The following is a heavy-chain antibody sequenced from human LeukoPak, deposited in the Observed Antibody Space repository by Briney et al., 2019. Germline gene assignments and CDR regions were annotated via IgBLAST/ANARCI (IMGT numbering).Heavy chain of an antibody. CDR3: ARVNYYDSSGYSLYLFDY. D-gene: IGHD3-22*01. V-gene: IGHV4-59*12. J-gene: IGHJ4*02. CDR2: IYYSGST. CDR1: GGSISSYY. Sequence: PSETLSLTCTVSGGSISSYYWSWIRQPPGKGLEWIGYIYYSGSTYYNPSLKSRVTISVDTSKNQFSLKLSSVTAADTAVYYCARVNYYDSSGYSLYLFDYWGQGTLVTVSS.